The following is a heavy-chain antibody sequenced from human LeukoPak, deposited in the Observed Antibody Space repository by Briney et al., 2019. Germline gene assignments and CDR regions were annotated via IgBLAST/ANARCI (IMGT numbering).Heavy chain of an antibody. J-gene: IGHJ6*02. Sequence: GESLKISCKASGYSFSSDWNARVRQMPGRGLEWMVIIFPIESETTYSPSFQGQVTISADKSISTAYLQWSSLKASDTAMYYCTRGCSGGSCSRDAMDVWGPGTMVTVSS. V-gene: IGHV5-51*03. CDR1: GYSFSSDW. CDR3: TRGCSGGSCSRDAMDV. D-gene: IGHD2-15*01. CDR2: IFPIESET.